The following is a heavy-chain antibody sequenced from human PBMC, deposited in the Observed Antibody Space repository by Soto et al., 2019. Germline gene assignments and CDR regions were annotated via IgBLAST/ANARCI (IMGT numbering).Heavy chain of an antibody. CDR2: IYYSGST. V-gene: IGHV4-39*01. CDR3: ASGLRSIFGVVIAPYYYMDV. D-gene: IGHD3-3*01. CDR1: GGSISSSSYY. J-gene: IGHJ6*03. Sequence: QLQLQESGPGLVKPSETLSLTCTVSGGSISSSSYYWGWIRQPPGKGLEWIGSIYYSGSTYYNPSLQSRVTISVDTYKNQFSLKLSSVTAADTAVYYCASGLRSIFGVVIAPYYYMDVWGKGTTVTVSS.